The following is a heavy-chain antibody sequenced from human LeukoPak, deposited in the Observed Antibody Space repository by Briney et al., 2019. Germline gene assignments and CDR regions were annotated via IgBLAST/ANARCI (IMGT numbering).Heavy chain of an antibody. Sequence: GGALRLSCAASGFTFSNYWMSWVRQAPGKGLEWVANIKEDGSEKYYVDSVKGRFTISRDNARNSLYLQMNSLRAEDTAVYYCASGRQLGYWGQGTLVTVSS. CDR1: GFTFSNYW. D-gene: IGHD6-13*01. CDR2: IKEDGSEK. V-gene: IGHV3-7*01. CDR3: ASGRQLGY. J-gene: IGHJ4*02.